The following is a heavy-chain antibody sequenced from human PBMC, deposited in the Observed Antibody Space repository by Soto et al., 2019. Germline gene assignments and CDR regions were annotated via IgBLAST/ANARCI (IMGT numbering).Heavy chain of an antibody. CDR1: GYTFTSYD. CDR3: ARAFKAGPRGHKGGMGY. Sequence: QVQLVQSGAEVKKPGGSVKVSCKASGYTFTSYDINWVRQATGQGLEWMGWMNPNSGNTGYAQKFQGRVTMTRNTSISTAYMEPSSLRSEDTAVYYCARAFKAGPRGHKGGMGYWGQGTLVTVSS. V-gene: IGHV1-8*01. J-gene: IGHJ4*02. D-gene: IGHD6-19*01. CDR2: MNPNSGNT.